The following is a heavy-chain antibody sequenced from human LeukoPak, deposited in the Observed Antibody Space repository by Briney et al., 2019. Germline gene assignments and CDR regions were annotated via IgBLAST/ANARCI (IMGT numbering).Heavy chain of an antibody. CDR2: IYYSGST. CDR1: GGSISSYY. V-gene: IGHV4-59*01. Sequence: NPSETLSLTCTVSGGSISSYYWSWIRQPPGKGLEWIGYIYYSGSTNYNPSLKSRVTISVDTSKNQFSLKLSSVTAADTAVYYCARSFSDRYYFELWGQGALVTVSS. D-gene: IGHD1-14*01. J-gene: IGHJ4*02. CDR3: ARSFSDRYYFEL.